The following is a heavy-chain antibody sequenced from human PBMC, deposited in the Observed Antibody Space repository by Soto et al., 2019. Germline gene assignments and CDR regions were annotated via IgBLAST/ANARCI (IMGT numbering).Heavy chain of an antibody. Sequence: SETLSLTCSVSGGSISSSSYYWAWVRQPPGKGLEWIASIHYGGNAYYSPSLTTRATISRDTSKNRLSLELRSVTAADTAVYYCARVNVTLDLWGLGTLVTVSS. J-gene: IGHJ4*02. CDR2: IHYGGNA. CDR3: ARVNVTLDL. V-gene: IGHV4-39*01. CDR1: GGSISSSSYY. D-gene: IGHD2-21*02.